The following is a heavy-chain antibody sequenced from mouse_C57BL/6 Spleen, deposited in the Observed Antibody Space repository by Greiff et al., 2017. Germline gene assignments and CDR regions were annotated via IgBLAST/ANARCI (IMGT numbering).Heavy chain of an antibody. CDR3: ARGNGYLRAYWYFDV. V-gene: IGHV1-52*01. D-gene: IGHD2-2*01. J-gene: IGHJ1*03. Sequence: QVHVKQPGAELVRPGSSVKLSCKASGYTFTSYWMHWVKQRPIQGLEWIGNIDPSDSETHYNQKFKDKATLTVDKSSSTAYMQLSSLTSEDSAVYYCARGNGYLRAYWYFDVWGTGTTVTVSS. CDR1: GYTFTSYW. CDR2: IDPSDSET.